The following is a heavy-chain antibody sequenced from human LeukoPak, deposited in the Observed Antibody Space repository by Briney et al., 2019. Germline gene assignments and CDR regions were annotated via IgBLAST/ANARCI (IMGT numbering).Heavy chain of an antibody. V-gene: IGHV1-2*02. Sequence: ASVKVSCKASGYTFTGYYMHWVRQAPGQGLEWMGWINPNSGGTNYAQKFQGGVTMTRDTSISTAYMELSRLRSDDTAVYYCARDLLYDFWSGIDYWGQGTLVTVSS. CDR3: ARDLLYDFWSGIDY. J-gene: IGHJ4*02. CDR2: INPNSGGT. D-gene: IGHD3-3*01. CDR1: GYTFTGYY.